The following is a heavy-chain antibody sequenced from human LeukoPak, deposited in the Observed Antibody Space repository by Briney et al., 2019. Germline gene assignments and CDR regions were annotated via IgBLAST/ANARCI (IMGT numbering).Heavy chain of an antibody. J-gene: IGHJ4*02. Sequence: SVKVSCKASGGTFSSYAISWVRQAPGQGLEWMGGIIPIFGTANYAQKFQGRVAITADESTSTADMELSSQRSKDTAVYYCARNIVAHDYDYCDYWGQGTLVTVST. CDR3: ARNIVAHDYDYCDY. CDR1: GGTFSSYA. V-gene: IGHV1-69*01. CDR2: IIPIFGTA. D-gene: IGHD5-12*01.